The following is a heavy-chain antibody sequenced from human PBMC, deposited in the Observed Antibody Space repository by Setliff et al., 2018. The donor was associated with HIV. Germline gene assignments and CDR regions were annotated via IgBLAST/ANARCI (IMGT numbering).Heavy chain of an antibody. D-gene: IGHD6-25*01. CDR1: GGSINRGEYY. CDR3: ARWYTTGRGWFDP. CDR2: IYYTGDT. J-gene: IGHJ5*02. Sequence: SETLSLTCTVSGGSINRGEYYWSWSRQHPGKGLEWIGYIYYTGDTYYNPPLKSRVTMSIDTSKNQFSLRLSSVTAADTAVYYCARWYTTGRGWFDPWGQGTLVTVSS. V-gene: IGHV4-31*03.